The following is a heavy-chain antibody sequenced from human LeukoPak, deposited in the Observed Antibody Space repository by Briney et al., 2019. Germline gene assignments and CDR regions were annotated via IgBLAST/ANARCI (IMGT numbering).Heavy chain of an antibody. CDR3: ANEIRPNDY. Sequence: GGSLRLSCAASEFDFSSHAMTWVRQAPGKGLEWVSAISISGSKTYYADSVKGRFTISRDNSKNTLYLQMNSLRAEDTAVYYCANEIRPNDYWGQGTLVTVSS. CDR2: ISISGSKT. V-gene: IGHV3-23*01. CDR1: EFDFSSHA. J-gene: IGHJ4*02. D-gene: IGHD4-17*01.